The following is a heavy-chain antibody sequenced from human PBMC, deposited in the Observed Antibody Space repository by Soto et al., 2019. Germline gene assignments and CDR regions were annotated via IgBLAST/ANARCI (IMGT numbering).Heavy chain of an antibody. J-gene: IGHJ4*02. V-gene: IGHV4-31*03. Sequence: QVQLQESGPGLVKPSQTLSLTCTVSGGSINSGNYYWSWIRQHPGKGLEWIGYIYYSGSTYYNPSLKSRVTISLDTSKNQFSLKLSSVTAADTAVYYCARERSENYFDYWGQGTLVTVSS. CDR1: GGSINSGNYY. D-gene: IGHD4-17*01. CDR2: IYYSGST. CDR3: ARERSENYFDY.